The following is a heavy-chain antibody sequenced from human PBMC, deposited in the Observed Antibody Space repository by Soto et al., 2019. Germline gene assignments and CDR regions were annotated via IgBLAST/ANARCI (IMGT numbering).Heavy chain of an antibody. Sequence: PGGSLRLSCAASGLTFSDYYMSWIRQAPGKGLEWVSVIYSGGSTYYADSVKGRFTISRDNSKNTLYLQMNSLRAEDTAVYYCTSYDSSGYYPDVSDYWGQGTLVTVSS. CDR2: IYSGGST. CDR3: TSYDSSGYYPDVSDY. D-gene: IGHD3-22*01. J-gene: IGHJ4*02. V-gene: IGHV3-66*01. CDR1: GLTFSDYY.